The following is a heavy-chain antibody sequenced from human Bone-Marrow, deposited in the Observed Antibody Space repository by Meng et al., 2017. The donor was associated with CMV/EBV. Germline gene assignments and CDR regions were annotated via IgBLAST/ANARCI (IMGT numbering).Heavy chain of an antibody. Sequence: GGSLRLSCAVSGFTFRNYWMHWVRQAPGKGLVWVSRVNEDGSTTIYADSVKGRFTISRDNAKNTLYLQMNSLRGEDTAVYYCARESSGWTPVYWGQGTLVTVSS. D-gene: IGHD6-19*01. CDR2: VNEDGSTT. CDR1: GFTFRNYW. V-gene: IGHV3-74*01. J-gene: IGHJ4*02. CDR3: ARESSGWTPVY.